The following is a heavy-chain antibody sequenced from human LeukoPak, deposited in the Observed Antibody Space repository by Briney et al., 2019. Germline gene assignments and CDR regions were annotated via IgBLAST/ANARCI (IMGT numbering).Heavy chain of an antibody. CDR2: MNPNSGNT. V-gene: IGHV1-8*01. J-gene: IGHJ6*03. Sequence: APVKVSCKASGYTFTSYDINWVRQATGQGLEWMGWMNPNSGNTGYAQKFQGRVTMTRNTSISTAYMELSSLRSEDTAVYYCARGYSGYDSSDYYYYYMDVWGKGTTVTVSS. CDR3: ARGYSGYDSSDYYYYYMDV. CDR1: GYTFTSYD. D-gene: IGHD5-12*01.